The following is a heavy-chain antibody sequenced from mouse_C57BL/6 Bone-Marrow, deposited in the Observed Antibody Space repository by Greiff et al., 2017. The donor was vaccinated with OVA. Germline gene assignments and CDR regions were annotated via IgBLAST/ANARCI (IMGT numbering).Heavy chain of an antibody. CDR1: GYTFTGYW. CDR2: ILPGSGST. Sequence: QVQLQQSGAELMKPGASVKLSCKATGYTFTGYWIEWVQQRPGHGLEWIGEILPGSGSTNYNEKFKGKATFTADTSSNTAYMQLSSLTTEYSAIYYCVQGGYSNFAWFAYWGQGTLVTVSA. V-gene: IGHV1-9*01. J-gene: IGHJ3*01. D-gene: IGHD2-5*01. CDR3: VQGGYSNFAWFAY.